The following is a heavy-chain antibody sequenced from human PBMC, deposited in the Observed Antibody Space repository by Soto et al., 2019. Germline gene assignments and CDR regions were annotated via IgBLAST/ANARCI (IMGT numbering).Heavy chain of an antibody. CDR3: ARSRLTMVRGVASGMVDY. CDR2: INAGNGNT. CDR1: GYTFTSYA. J-gene: IGHJ4*02. Sequence: QVQLVQSGAEVKKPGASVKVSCKASGYTFTSYAMHWVRQAPGQRLEWMGWINAGNGNTKYSQKFQGRVTITRDTSASTAYMELSSLRSEDTAVYYCARSRLTMVRGVASGMVDYWGQGTLVTVSS. D-gene: IGHD3-10*01. V-gene: IGHV1-3*01.